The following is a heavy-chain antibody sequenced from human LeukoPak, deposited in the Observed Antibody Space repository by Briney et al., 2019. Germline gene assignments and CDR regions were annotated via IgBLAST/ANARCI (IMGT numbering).Heavy chain of an antibody. Sequence: SETLSLTCNVSGGSLSNTDYYWGWIRQPPGKGLEWIGSIYYSGSTYYNPSLKSRVTIFLDTSKSQFSLKLSSVTAADTAVYYCARYSSAYYYDFHYWGQGTLVTVSS. J-gene: IGHJ4*02. CDR2: IYYSGST. CDR1: GGSLSNTDYY. D-gene: IGHD3-22*01. V-gene: IGHV4-39*01. CDR3: ARYSSAYYYDFHY.